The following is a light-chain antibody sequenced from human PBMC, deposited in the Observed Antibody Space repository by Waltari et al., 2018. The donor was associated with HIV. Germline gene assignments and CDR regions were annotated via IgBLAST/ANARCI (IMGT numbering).Light chain of an antibody. Sequence: DLSQPASVSVSPGQTATVTCSGDKLGNRFVCWYRQKSGQSPELIIYQDSRRPSGISDQFSGATSGSKATLTIRETQSIDEGDYYCQAWDSNNYVFGSGTRVTVL. CDR1: KLGNRF. CDR2: QDS. J-gene: IGLJ1*01. V-gene: IGLV3-1*01. CDR3: QAWDSNNYV.